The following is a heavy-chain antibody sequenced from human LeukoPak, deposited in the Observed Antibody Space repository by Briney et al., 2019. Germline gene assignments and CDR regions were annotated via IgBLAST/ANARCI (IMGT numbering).Heavy chain of an antibody. J-gene: IGHJ4*02. V-gene: IGHV3-21*06. Sequence: PGRSMRLSCTASGFTFSDYDMNWVRQAPGNGLEWVSSIRGRISHMYYADSAEGRFSISRDNDKNSVYLQMNSLTDEDTAVYYCVRAFPPLRTSTAGDFWGQGTLVTVSS. CDR2: IRGRISHM. CDR1: GFTFSDYD. D-gene: IGHD6-25*01. CDR3: VRAFPPLRTSTAGDF.